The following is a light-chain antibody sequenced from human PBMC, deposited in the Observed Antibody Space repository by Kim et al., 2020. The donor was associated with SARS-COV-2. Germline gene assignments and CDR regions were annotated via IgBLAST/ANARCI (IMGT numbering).Light chain of an antibody. CDR3: QQRSNGRIK. Sequence: EIVLTQSPATLSLSPGERATLSCRASQSVSSYLAWYQQKPGQAPRLLSYDASNRATGIPARFSGSGSGTDFTLTISRLEPEDFAVYYCQQRSNGRIKFGKGERLEIK. CDR2: DAS. V-gene: IGKV3-11*01. CDR1: QSVSSY. J-gene: IGKJ5*01.